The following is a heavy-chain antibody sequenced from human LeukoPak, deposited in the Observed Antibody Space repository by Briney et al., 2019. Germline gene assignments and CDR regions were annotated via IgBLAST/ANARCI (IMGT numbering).Heavy chain of an antibody. CDR1: GGTFSSYA. Sequence: SVKVSCKASGGTFSSYAISWVRQAPGQGLEWMGRIIPILGIANYAQKFQGRVTITADKSTSTAYMELSSLRSEDTAVYYCAQSETVGATIYYYYGMDVWGQGTTVTVS. J-gene: IGHJ6*02. D-gene: IGHD1-26*01. CDR3: AQSETVGATIYYYYGMDV. CDR2: IIPILGIA. V-gene: IGHV1-69*04.